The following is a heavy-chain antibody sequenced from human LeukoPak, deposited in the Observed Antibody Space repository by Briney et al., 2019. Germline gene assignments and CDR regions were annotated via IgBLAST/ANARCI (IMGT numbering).Heavy chain of an antibody. V-gene: IGHV4-39*01. CDR3: ARFRGNYYGSGNNWFDP. CDR2: IYYSGST. Sequence: PSETLSLTCTVSGGSISSSSYYWGWIRQPPGKGLEWIGSIYYSGSTYYNPSLKSRVTISVDTSKNQFSLKLSSVTAADTAVYYFARFRGNYYGSGNNWFDPWGQGTLVTVSS. CDR1: GGSISSSSYY. D-gene: IGHD3-10*01. J-gene: IGHJ5*02.